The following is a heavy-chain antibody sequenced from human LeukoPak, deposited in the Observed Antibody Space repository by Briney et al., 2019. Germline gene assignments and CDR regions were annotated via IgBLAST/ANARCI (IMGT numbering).Heavy chain of an antibody. V-gene: IGHV6-1*01. CDR1: GDSVSSTDAA. D-gene: IGHD2-8*02. Sequence: SQTLSLTCAISGDSVSSTDAAWNWIRQSPSRGLEWLGRTYYRSKWYSDYAVSVKGRITINPDTSKNQFSLQLKSVTPEDSAVYYCAGSTGWLNGHWGQGTLVTVSS. J-gene: IGHJ4*02. CDR3: AGSTGWLNGH. CDR2: TYYRSKWYS.